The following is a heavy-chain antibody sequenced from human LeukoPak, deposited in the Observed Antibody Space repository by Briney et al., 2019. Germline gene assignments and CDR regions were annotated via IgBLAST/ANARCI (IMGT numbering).Heavy chain of an antibody. CDR1: GYTFTGYF. Sequence: ASVTVSRKASGYTFTGYFMHWVRQAPGQGLEWMGWINPNSGGTNYAQMFQGRVTMTRDTSISTAYMELSRLRSDDTAVYYCARYRQAGTLDYWGQGTLVTVSS. V-gene: IGHV1-2*02. CDR2: INPNSGGT. CDR3: ARYRQAGTLDY. J-gene: IGHJ4*02. D-gene: IGHD1-7*01.